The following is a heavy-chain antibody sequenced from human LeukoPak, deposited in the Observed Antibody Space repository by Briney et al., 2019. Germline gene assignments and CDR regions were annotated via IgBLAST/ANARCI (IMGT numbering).Heavy chain of an antibody. J-gene: IGHJ4*02. V-gene: IGHV3-74*01. Sequence: GGSLRLSCAASGFTFSSYWMHWVRQAPGKGPVWVSRINSDGSSTSYADSVKGRFTISRDNAKNTLYLQMNSLRAEDTAVYYCARERRDGFDYWGQGTLVTVSS. CDR2: INSDGSST. CDR1: GFTFSSYW. D-gene: IGHD5-24*01. CDR3: ARERRDGFDY.